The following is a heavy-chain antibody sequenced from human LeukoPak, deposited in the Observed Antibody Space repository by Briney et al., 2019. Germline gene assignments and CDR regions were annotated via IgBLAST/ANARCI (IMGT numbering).Heavy chain of an antibody. CDR3: AKALGQYCSGGSCYFDY. D-gene: IGHD2-15*01. V-gene: IGHV3-23*01. CDR1: GFTFSSYA. J-gene: IGHJ4*02. CDR2: ISGSGGST. Sequence: PGGSLRLSCAGSGFTFSSYAMNWVRQAPGKGLEWVSAISGSGGSTSYADSVKGRFTISRDNSKNTLYLQMNSLRAEDTAVYYCAKALGQYCSGGSCYFDYWGQGTLVTVSS.